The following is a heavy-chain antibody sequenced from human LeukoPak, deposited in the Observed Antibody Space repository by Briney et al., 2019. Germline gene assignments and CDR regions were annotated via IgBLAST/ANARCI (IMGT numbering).Heavy chain of an antibody. Sequence: ASVKVSCKASGGTFTSNYMHWVRQAPGQGLEWMGIINPSGGSTSYAQKFQGRVTMTRDTSTSTVYMELSSLRSEDTAVYYCAREGGSYSYAFDIWGQGTMVTVSS. CDR1: GGTFTSNY. D-gene: IGHD1-26*01. V-gene: IGHV1-46*01. CDR3: AREGGSYSYAFDI. J-gene: IGHJ3*02. CDR2: INPSGGST.